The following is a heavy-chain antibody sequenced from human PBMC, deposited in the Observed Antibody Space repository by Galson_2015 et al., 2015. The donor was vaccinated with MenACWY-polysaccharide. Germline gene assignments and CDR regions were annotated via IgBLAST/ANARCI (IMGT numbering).Heavy chain of an antibody. V-gene: IGHV3-30-3*01. J-gene: IGHJ6*02. CDR2: ISYDGTNK. CDR1: GFTFSTYA. CDR3: ARTYCSRTSCYGMDV. Sequence: SLRLSCAASGFTFSTYAIHWVRQAPGKGLDWVAIISYDGTNKYYADSVKDRLTISRDNSKNTMYLQMNSLSAEDTAAYYCARTYCSRTSCYGMDVWGQGTTVTVSS. D-gene: IGHD2-2*01.